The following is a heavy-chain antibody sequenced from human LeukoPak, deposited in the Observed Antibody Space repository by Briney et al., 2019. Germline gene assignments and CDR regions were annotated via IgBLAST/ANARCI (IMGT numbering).Heavy chain of an antibody. CDR1: GASMRNYY. D-gene: IGHD5-12*01. CDR2: IYFSGIT. J-gene: IGHJ6*02. CDR3: ARDLYSAYDFSYYGLDV. V-gene: IGHV4-59*01. Sequence: SETLSLTCTVSGASMRNYYWGWIRQPPGKGLEWIGYIYFSGITNYNPSLKSRVTISVDTSKNQFSLRLSSVTAADTAVYYCARDLYSAYDFSYYGLDVWGQGTTVTVSS.